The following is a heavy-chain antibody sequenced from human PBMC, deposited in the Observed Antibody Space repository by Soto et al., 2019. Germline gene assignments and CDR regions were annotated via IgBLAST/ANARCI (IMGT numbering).Heavy chain of an antibody. D-gene: IGHD3-10*01. CDR2: IYYSGST. J-gene: IGHJ3*02. V-gene: IGHV4-31*03. CDR1: GGSISSGGYY. Sequence: QVQLQESGPGLVKPSQTLSLTCTVSGGSISSGGYYWSWIRQHPGKGLEWIGYIYYSGSTYYNPSLKSRVTISVDTSKNQCSLKLSSVTAAYTAVYYCARWTKGSGSQFPYDAFDIWGQGTMVTVSS. CDR3: ARWTKGSGSQFPYDAFDI.